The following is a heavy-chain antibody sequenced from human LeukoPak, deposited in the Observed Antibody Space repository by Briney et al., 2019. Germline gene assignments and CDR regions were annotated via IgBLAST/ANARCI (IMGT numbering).Heavy chain of an antibody. CDR2: ISSSSSTI. CDR3: AKGDGRGPNDY. CDR1: GLTISSYS. J-gene: IGHJ4*02. Sequence: PGGSLRLSCAASGLTISSYSMNWVRQAPGKGLQWVSYISSSSSTIYYADSVKGRFTISRDNSKNTLYLQMNSLRAEDTAVYYCAKGDGRGPNDYWGQGTLVTVSS. D-gene: IGHD3/OR15-3a*01. V-gene: IGHV3-48*01.